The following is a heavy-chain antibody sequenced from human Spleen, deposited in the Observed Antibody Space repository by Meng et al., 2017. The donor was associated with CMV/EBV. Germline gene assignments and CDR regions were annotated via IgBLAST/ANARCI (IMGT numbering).Heavy chain of an antibody. J-gene: IGHJ4*02. Sequence: GESLKISCAASGFTFDDNYMSWVRQAPGKGLEWVAGMSPDGSQKFYVDSVKGRFTISRDNAQNSLYLQMNSLRAEDTAVYYCARDGRGGYNDYWGQGTLVTVSS. CDR1: GFTFDDNY. CDR2: MSPDGSQK. CDR3: ARDGRGGYNDY. V-gene: IGHV3-7*01. D-gene: IGHD5-24*01.